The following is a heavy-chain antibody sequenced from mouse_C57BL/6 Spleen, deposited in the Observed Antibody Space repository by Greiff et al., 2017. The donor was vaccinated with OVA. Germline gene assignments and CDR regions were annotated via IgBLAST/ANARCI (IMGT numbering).Heavy chain of an antibody. CDR2: IDPEDGDT. CDR3: TGGRYCSSRGYFDV. V-gene: IGHV14-1*01. J-gene: IGHJ1*03. D-gene: IGHD1-1*01. CDR1: GFNIKDYY. Sequence: VQLQQSGAELVRPGASVKLSCTASGFNIKDYYMHWVKQRPEQGLEWIGRIDPEDGDTEYAPKFQGKATMTADTSSNTAYLQLSSLTSEDTAVYYDTGGRYCSSRGYFDVWGKGTTVTVSS.